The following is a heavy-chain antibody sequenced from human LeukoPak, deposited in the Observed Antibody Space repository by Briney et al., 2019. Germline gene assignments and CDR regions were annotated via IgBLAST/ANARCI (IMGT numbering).Heavy chain of an antibody. CDR1: GFTFTIYG. CDR3: ANHRSAFEF. Sequence: GGSLRLSCAPSGFTFTIYGMSGVRHSPGRGRGWVSGSSGSASCHITKYADSVKGRFTISRDNYKNTLYLQMNSLRVEDTAVYYCANHRSAFEFWGQGTLVTVSS. V-gene: IGHV3-23*01. D-gene: IGHD3-10*01. CDR2: SSGSASCHIT. J-gene: IGHJ4*02.